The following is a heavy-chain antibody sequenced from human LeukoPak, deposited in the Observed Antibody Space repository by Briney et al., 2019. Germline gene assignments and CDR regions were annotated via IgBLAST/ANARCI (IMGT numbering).Heavy chain of an antibody. CDR1: GGSFSGYN. J-gene: IGHJ5*02. D-gene: IGHD2-15*01. CDR3: ASKAATMDLGNWFDP. CDR2: INHSGST. Sequence: PSETLSLTCAVYGGSFSGYNWSWIRQPPGKGLEWIGEINHSGSTNYNPSLKSRVTISVDTSKNQFSLKLSSVTAADTAVYYCASKAATMDLGNWFDPWGQGTLVTVSS. V-gene: IGHV4-34*01.